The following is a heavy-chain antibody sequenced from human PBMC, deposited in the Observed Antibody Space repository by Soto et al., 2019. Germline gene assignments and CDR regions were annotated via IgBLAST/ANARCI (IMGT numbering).Heavy chain of an antibody. CDR2: IGTGSTYI. J-gene: IGHJ6*02. CDR1: GFTFGIYT. CDR3: ARVMCGDCSTHYYSSMDV. Sequence: PGGSLRLSCAASGFTFGIYTINWVRQAPGKGLEWVASIGTGSTYIYYTDSVRGRFTISRDNAKNSLYLQMNSLRAEDTAVYYCARVMCGDCSTHYYSSMDVWGQGTTVTVSS. D-gene: IGHD2-21*02. V-gene: IGHV3-21*01.